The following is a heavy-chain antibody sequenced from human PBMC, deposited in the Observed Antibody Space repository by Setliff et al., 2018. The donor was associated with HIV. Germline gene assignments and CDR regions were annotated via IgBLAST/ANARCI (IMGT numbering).Heavy chain of an antibody. CDR3: ASSGWLPYFDY. D-gene: IGHD6-19*01. V-gene: IGHV4-61*02. Sequence: TLSLTCTVSGGSISSGSYYWSWIRQPAGKGLEWIGRIYTSGSTNYNPSLKSRLTISVDTSKNQFSLTLSSVTAADTAVYYCASSGWLPYFDYWGQGTLVTVSS. CDR2: IYTSGST. J-gene: IGHJ4*02. CDR1: GGSISSGSYY.